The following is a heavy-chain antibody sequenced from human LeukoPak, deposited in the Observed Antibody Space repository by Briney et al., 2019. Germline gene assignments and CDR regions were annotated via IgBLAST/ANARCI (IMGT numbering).Heavy chain of an antibody. CDR3: ARDLAVSGELLQVY. CDR2: INPNSGGT. D-gene: IGHD1-26*01. CDR1: GYTFTGYY. J-gene: IGHJ4*02. Sequence: ASVKVSCKAPGYTFTGYYMHWVRQAPGQGLEWMGWINPNSGGTNYAQKFQGRVTMTRDTSISTAYMELSRLRSDDTAVYYCARDLAVSGELLQVYWGQGTLVTVSS. V-gene: IGHV1-2*02.